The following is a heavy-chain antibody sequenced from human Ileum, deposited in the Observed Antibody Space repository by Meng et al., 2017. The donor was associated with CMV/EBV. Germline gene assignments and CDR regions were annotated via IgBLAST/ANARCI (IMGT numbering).Heavy chain of an antibody. Sequence: SETLSLTCTVSGGSVTTNSYYWTWLRQPPGKALEWIGHVYYSGSTNYNPSLKSRVTILIDTSKKQFSLRLSSVAAADTAVYYCARGARVYGMDVWGQGTAVTVSS. CDR1: GGSVTTNSYY. CDR2: VYYSGST. CDR3: ARGARVYGMDV. V-gene: IGHV4-61*01. J-gene: IGHJ6*02.